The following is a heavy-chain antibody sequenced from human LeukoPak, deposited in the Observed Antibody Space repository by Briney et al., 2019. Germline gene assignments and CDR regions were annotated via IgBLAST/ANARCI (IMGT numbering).Heavy chain of an antibody. Sequence: GGSLRLSCAASGFTFSSYSMNWVRQAPGKGLEWISYISSSSTIYYADSVKGRFTISRDNAKNSLYLQMHSLRDEDTAVYYCARDYRSSSGWTVDYWGQGTLVTVSS. V-gene: IGHV3-48*02. CDR2: ISSSSTI. D-gene: IGHD6-19*01. CDR1: GFTFSSYS. CDR3: ARDYRSSSGWTVDY. J-gene: IGHJ4*02.